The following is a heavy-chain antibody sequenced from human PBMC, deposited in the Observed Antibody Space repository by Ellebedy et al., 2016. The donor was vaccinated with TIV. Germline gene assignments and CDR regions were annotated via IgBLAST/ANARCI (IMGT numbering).Heavy chain of an antibody. V-gene: IGHV3-74*03. Sequence: PGGSLRLSCAASGFTFSNYWFHWVRQAPGKGLVWVSRISTDGSYTEYADSVKGRFTISRDNAKNTLYLQMNSLRVDDTAVYYCARFSSSSALQHWFDPWGQGALVIVSS. CDR2: ISTDGSYT. J-gene: IGHJ5*02. D-gene: IGHD2-2*01. CDR3: ARFSSSSALQHWFDP. CDR1: GFTFSNYW.